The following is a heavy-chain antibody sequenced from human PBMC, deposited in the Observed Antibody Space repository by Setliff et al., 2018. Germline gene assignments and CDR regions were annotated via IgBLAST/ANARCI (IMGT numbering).Heavy chain of an antibody. Sequence: GGSLRLSCAASGFTFSSYAITWVRQAPGKGLEWASMISGSAQTTYYADSVKGRFTISRDNSKSTVYLEMNSLRAEDTAVYYCAKRGPYCSGGTCHYYFDYWGQGTLVTVSS. CDR1: GFTFSSYA. D-gene: IGHD2-15*01. CDR3: AKRGPYCSGGTCHYYFDY. CDR2: ISGSAQTT. J-gene: IGHJ4*02. V-gene: IGHV3-23*01.